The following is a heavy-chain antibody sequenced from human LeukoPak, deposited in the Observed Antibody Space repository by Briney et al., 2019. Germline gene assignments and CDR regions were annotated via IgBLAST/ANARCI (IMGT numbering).Heavy chain of an antibody. CDR2: ISGSGGNT. V-gene: IGHV3-23*01. CDR3: ATNWNLDY. CDR1: GFTLSSYA. D-gene: IGHD1-1*01. Sequence: GGSLRLSCAASGFTLSSYAMSWVRQAPGKGLECISVISGSGGNTYYADSVKGRFTISRDNSKNTLYLQIHSLRAEDTALYYCATNWNLDYWGQGTLVTVSS. J-gene: IGHJ4*02.